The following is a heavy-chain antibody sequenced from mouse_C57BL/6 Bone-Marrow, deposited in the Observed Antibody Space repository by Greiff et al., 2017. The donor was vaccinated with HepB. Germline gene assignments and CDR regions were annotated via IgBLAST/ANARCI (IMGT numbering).Heavy chain of an antibody. J-gene: IGHJ1*03. CDR2: ISNGGGST. D-gene: IGHD1-1*01. V-gene: IGHV5-12*01. CDR3: ARQGAITTDWYFDV. CDR1: GFTFSDYY. Sequence: EVKLEESGGGLVQPGGSLKLSCAASGFTFSDYYMYWVRQTPEKRLEWVAYISNGGGSTYYPDTVKGRFTISRDNAKNTLYLQMSRLKSEDTAMYYCARQGAITTDWYFDVWGTGTTVTVSS.